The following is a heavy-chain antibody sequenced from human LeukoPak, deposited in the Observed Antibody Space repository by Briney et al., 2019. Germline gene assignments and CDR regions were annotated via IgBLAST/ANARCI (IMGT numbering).Heavy chain of an antibody. CDR1: GGSFSGYY. J-gene: IGHJ4*02. Sequence: SETLSLTCAVYGGSFSGYYWSWVRQPPGKGLEWIGEINHSGSTNYNPSLKSRVTISVDTSNNQFSLKLSSVTAADTAVYYCARQRRFDYWGQGTLVTVSS. D-gene: IGHD6-25*01. V-gene: IGHV4-34*01. CDR2: INHSGST. CDR3: ARQRRFDY.